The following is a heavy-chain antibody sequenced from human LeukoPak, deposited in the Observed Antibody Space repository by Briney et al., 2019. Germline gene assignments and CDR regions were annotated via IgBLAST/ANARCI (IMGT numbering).Heavy chain of an antibody. CDR1: GYTFTGYY. CDR2: IKPTGGTT. CDR3: ARVGPSNYYDSSEYFQH. D-gene: IGHD3-22*01. J-gene: IGHJ1*01. V-gene: IGHV1-46*01. Sequence: ASVKVSCKASGYTFTGYYMHWVRQAPGQGLEWMGIIKPTGGTTIYAQMFQGRLTMTRDMSTSTVYMELSSLRSEDTAVYYCARVGPSNYYDSSEYFQHWGQGTLVTVSS.